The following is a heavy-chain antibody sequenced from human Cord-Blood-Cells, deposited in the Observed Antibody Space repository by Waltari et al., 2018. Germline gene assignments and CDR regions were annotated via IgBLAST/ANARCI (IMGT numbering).Heavy chain of an antibody. J-gene: IGHJ3*02. Sequence: QVQLQQWGAGLLKPSETLPLPCAVYGGSFSGYYWSWIRQPPGKGREWIGEINHSGSTNYNPSLKSRVTISVDTSKNQFSLKLSSVTAADTAEYYCARHVYCSSTSCYMDAFDIWGQGTMVTVSS. V-gene: IGHV4-34*01. D-gene: IGHD2-2*02. CDR3: ARHVYCSSTSCYMDAFDI. CDR2: INHSGST. CDR1: GGSFSGYY.